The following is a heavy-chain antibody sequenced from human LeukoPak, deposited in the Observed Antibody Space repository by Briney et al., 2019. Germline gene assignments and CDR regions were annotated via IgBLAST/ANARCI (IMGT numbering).Heavy chain of an antibody. Sequence: ASVKVSCKASGGTLNSHTFSWVRQTPGQGLEWMGRITPIIDSAKYAQNFQDRVTITADKSTSTVYMELSSLRSEDTALYFCARVNGSGSQYNWFDPWGQGTLVTVSS. CDR1: GGTLNSHT. V-gene: IGHV1-69*08. CDR3: ARVNGSGSQYNWFDP. CDR2: ITPIIDSA. D-gene: IGHD1-26*01. J-gene: IGHJ5*02.